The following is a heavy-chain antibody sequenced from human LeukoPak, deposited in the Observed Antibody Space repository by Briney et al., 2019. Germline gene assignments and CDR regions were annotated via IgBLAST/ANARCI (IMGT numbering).Heavy chain of an antibody. Sequence: GGSLRLSCAASGFTFSSYAMSWVRQAPGKGLEWVSAIDTKGSNTNYAESVKGRFTISRDNSRNTLYLQMNSLRAEDTALYFCAISLRYSGNYQGYWGQGTLVAVSS. CDR2: IDTKGSNT. CDR3: AISLRYSGNYQGY. CDR1: GFTFSSYA. D-gene: IGHD1-26*01. V-gene: IGHV3-23*01. J-gene: IGHJ4*02.